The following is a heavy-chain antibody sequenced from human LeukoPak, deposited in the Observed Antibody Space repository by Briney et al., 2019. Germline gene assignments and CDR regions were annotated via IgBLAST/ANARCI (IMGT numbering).Heavy chain of an antibody. D-gene: IGHD1-1*01. J-gene: IGHJ4*02. Sequence: GGTLRLSCAASGFIFSSHGMNWVRQAPGKGLEWVSGISPSGDATFYADSVMGRFTISRDNSKNTVYLQMDSLRFEDAAVYYCARDLAYIRFDNWGQGTLVTVSS. CDR2: ISPSGDAT. CDR1: GFIFSSHG. V-gene: IGHV3-23*01. CDR3: ARDLAYIRFDN.